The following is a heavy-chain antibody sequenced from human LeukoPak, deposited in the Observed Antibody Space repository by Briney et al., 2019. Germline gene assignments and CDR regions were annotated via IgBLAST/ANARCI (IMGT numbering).Heavy chain of an antibody. CDR3: ARGYDSSGSRWYYFDY. Sequence: PSETLSLTCTVSGGSISSYYWSWIRQPPGKGLEWIGYIYYSGSTNYNPSLKSRVTISVDTSKNQFSLKLSSVTAADTAVYYCARGYDSSGSRWYYFDYWGQGTLVTVSS. CDR2: IYYSGST. CDR1: GGSISSYY. D-gene: IGHD3-22*01. J-gene: IGHJ4*02. V-gene: IGHV4-59*12.